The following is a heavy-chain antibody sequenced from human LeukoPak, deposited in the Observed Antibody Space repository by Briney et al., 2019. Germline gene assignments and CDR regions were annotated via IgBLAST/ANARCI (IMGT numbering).Heavy chain of an antibody. Sequence: SVKVSCKASGGTFSSYAISWVRQAPGQGLEWMGGIIPIFGTANYAQKFQGRVTITADESTSTAYMELSSLRPEDTAVYYCARNCGGDCFIPYFDYWGQGTLVTVSS. V-gene: IGHV1-69*13. CDR2: IIPIFGTA. D-gene: IGHD2-21*01. CDR1: GGTFSSYA. CDR3: ARNCGGDCFIPYFDY. J-gene: IGHJ4*02.